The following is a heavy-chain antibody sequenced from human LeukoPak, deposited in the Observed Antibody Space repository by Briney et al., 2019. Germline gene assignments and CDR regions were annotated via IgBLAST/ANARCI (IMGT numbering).Heavy chain of an antibody. CDR3: ARNSCPSGSCYDNRGYFDY. Sequence: SETLSLTCTVSGGSISSGSYYWSWIRQPAGKGLEYIGRIYTSGSTSYNPSLKSRITISVDTSKNQFSLKLSSVTAADTAVYYCARNSCPSGSCYDNRGYFDYWGQGTLVTVSS. CDR1: GGSISSGSYY. J-gene: IGHJ4*02. CDR2: IYTSGST. D-gene: IGHD2-15*01. V-gene: IGHV4-61*02.